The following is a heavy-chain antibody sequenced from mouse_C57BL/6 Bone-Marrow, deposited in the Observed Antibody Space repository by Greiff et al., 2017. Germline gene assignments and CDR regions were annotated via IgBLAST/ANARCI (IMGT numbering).Heavy chain of an antibody. D-gene: IGHD1-1*01. V-gene: IGHV1-61*01. Sequence: QVQLKQPGAELVRPGSSVKLSCKASGYTFTSYWMDWVKQRPGQGLEWIGNIYPSDSETHYNQKFKDKATLTVDKSSSTAYMQLSSLTSEDSAVYYCARTGNYYGSNAMDYWGQGTSVTVSS. CDR2: IYPSDSET. CDR1: GYTFTSYW. CDR3: ARTGNYYGSNAMDY. J-gene: IGHJ4*01.